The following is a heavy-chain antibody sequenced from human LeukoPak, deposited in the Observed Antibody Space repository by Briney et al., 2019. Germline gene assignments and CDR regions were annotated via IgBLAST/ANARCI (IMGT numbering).Heavy chain of an antibody. V-gene: IGHV1-2*02. Sequence: SVKVSCKASGYTFTGYYMHWVRPAPGQGLGWMGWINPNRGGTNYAQKLQGRVTMTRDTSNSTAYMELSRLRSDDTAVYYCARLSIAARSDFDYWGQGTLVTVSS. J-gene: IGHJ4*02. CDR1: GYTFTGYY. CDR2: INPNRGGT. CDR3: ARLSIAARSDFDY. D-gene: IGHD6-6*01.